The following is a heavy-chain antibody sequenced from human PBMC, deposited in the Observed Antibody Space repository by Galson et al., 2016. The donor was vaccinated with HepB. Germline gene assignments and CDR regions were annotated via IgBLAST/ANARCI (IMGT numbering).Heavy chain of an antibody. CDR2: ITSRTNYL. J-gene: IGHJ4*02. CDR1: GFILRSYR. V-gene: IGHV3-21*06. Sequence: SLRLSCAASGFILRSYRMNWVRQAPGKGLEWVSSITSRTNYLDYADSVKGRFTISRDNAKNSVYLQMNSLRVDDTAVYYCVREGPIVGAILDYWGQGTPVTVAS. D-gene: IGHD1-26*01. CDR3: VREGPIVGAILDY.